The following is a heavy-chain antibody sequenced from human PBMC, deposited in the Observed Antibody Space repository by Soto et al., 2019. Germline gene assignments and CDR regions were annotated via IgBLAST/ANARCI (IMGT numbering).Heavy chain of an antibody. V-gene: IGHV3-23*01. CDR2: ISGSGGST. Sequence: GGSLRLSCAASGFTFSSYAMSWVRQAPGKGLEWVSAISGSGGSTYYADSVKGRFTISRDNSKNTLYLQMNSLRAEDTAVYYCASLHPPYCSGGSCYFDPWGQGTLVTVSS. D-gene: IGHD2-15*01. CDR1: GFTFSSYA. J-gene: IGHJ5*02. CDR3: ASLHPPYCSGGSCYFDP.